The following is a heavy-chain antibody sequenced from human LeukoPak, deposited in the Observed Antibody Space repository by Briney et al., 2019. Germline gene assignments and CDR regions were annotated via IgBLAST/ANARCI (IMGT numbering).Heavy chain of an antibody. D-gene: IGHD3-22*01. CDR2: IIPIFGTA. CDR1: GGTFSSYA. V-gene: IGHV1-69*05. Sequence: ASVKVSCKASGGTFSSYAVSWVRQAPGQGLEWMGGIIPIFGTADYAQKFQGRVTITTDESTSTAYMELSSLRSEDTAVYYCATGGYDSSGSLDYWGQGTLVTVSS. J-gene: IGHJ4*02. CDR3: ATGGYDSSGSLDY.